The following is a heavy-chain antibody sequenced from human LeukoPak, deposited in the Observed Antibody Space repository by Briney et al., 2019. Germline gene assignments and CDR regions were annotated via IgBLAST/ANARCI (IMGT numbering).Heavy chain of an antibody. D-gene: IGHD2-15*01. CDR1: GYSIRSGYY. J-gene: IGHJ4*02. Sequence: SETLSLTCTVSGYSIRSGYYWGWIRQPPGKGLEWIGSIYHSGSTYYNPSLKSRVTISVDTSKNQFSLKLSSVTAADTAVYYCARLPIVVVVAATPSHFDYWGQGTLVTVSS. V-gene: IGHV4-38-2*02. CDR2: IYHSGST. CDR3: ARLPIVVVVAATPSHFDY.